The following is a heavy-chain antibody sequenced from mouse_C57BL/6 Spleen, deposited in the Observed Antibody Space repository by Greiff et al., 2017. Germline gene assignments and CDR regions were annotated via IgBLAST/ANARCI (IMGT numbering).Heavy chain of an antibody. CDR3: ARRGTTAYFDD. Sequence: EVKLVESGGDLVKPGGSLKLSCAASGFTFSSYGMSWVRQTPDKRLEWVATISSGGSYTYYPDSVKGRFTISRDNAKNTLYLQMSSLKSEDTAMYYCARRGTTAYFDDWGQGTTLTVSS. V-gene: IGHV5-6*02. CDR2: ISSGGSYT. D-gene: IGHD1-2*01. CDR1: GFTFSSYG. J-gene: IGHJ2*01.